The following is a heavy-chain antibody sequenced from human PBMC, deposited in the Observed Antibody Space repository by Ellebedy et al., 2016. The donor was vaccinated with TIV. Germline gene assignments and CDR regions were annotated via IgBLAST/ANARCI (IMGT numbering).Heavy chain of an antibody. V-gene: IGHV3-74*01. D-gene: IGHD1-1*01. CDR1: GFTFSSHW. CDR3: ARDIHQRPNPARFDP. Sequence: GESLKISCTASGFTFSSHWMHWVRQAPGKGLVWVSRISSDGSYTSYADSVKGRFTISRDNAKNTLYLHMNSLRAEDTAVYYCARDIHQRPNPARFDPWGQGTLVTVSS. J-gene: IGHJ5*02. CDR2: ISSDGSYT.